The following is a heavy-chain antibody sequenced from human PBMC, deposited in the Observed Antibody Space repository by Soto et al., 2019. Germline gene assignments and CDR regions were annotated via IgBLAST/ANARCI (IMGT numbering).Heavy chain of an antibody. CDR3: ARDLRPIDY. V-gene: IGHV3-74*01. J-gene: IGHJ4*02. CDR2: ITSDGSTT. Sequence: VRRAPGKGLVWVSRITSDGSTTTYADSVKGRFTISRDNAKNTLYLQMNSLRAEDTAVYYCARDLRPIDYWGQGTLVTVSS.